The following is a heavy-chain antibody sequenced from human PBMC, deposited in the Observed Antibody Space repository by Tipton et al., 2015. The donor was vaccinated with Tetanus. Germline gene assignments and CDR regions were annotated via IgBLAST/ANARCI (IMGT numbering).Heavy chain of an antibody. V-gene: IGHV4-59*01. J-gene: IGHJ3*01. CDR3: ARRSYCSSARCFDAFDL. D-gene: IGHD3-16*02. CDR1: GGSMNSYY. Sequence: LVKPTETLSLICTVSGGSMNSYYWSWIRQPPGKGLEWIGYIYFNGATKYNPALKSRVTISVDTSKKQSSLSLTSVTAADTAVYFCARRSYCSSARCFDAFDLWGPGTRVTVSS. CDR2: IYFNGAT.